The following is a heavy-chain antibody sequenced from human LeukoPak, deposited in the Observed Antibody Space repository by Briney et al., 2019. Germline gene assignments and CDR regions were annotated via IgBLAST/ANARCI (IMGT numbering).Heavy chain of an antibody. CDR3: ARGGLVRGSLNSLTAFDI. J-gene: IGHJ3*02. CDR2: INHSGST. Sequence: PSETLSLTCAVYGGSFSGYYWSWIRQPPGKGLEWIGEINHSGSTNYNPSLKSRVTISVVTSKNQFSLHLNSVTPDDTALYYCARGGLVRGSLNSLTAFDIWGQGTMVTVSS. V-gene: IGHV4-34*01. CDR1: GGSFSGYY. D-gene: IGHD3-10*01.